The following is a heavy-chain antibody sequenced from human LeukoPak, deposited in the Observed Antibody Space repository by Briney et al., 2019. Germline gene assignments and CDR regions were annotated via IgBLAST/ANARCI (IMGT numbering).Heavy chain of an antibody. CDR1: GGSIRSSYYY. CDR2: INHSGST. D-gene: IGHD1-26*01. Sequence: PSETLSLTCTVSGGSIRSSYYYWSWIRQPPGKGLEWIGEINHSGSTNYNPSLKSRVTISVDTSKNQFSLKLSSVTAADTAVYYCARGPRLVGATDYYYYGMDVWGQGTTVTVSS. CDR3: ARGPRLVGATDYYYYGMDV. J-gene: IGHJ6*02. V-gene: IGHV4-39*07.